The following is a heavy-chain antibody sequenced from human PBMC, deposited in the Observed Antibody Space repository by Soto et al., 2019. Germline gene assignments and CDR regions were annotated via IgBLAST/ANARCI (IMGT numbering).Heavy chain of an antibody. J-gene: IGHJ6*02. CDR1: GYTFVSHG. V-gene: IGHV1-18*01. CDR2: ISPYNGYT. Sequence: ASVKVSCKTSGYTFVSHGVTWVRQAPGQGLEWMGWISPYNGYTNFAQRLQGRVTMTTDTSTSTAYMELRSLRSDDTAVYYCGRVSVDIVATSAYYYFGMDVWGQGTTVTVSS. CDR3: GRVSVDIVATSAYYYFGMDV. D-gene: IGHD5-12*01.